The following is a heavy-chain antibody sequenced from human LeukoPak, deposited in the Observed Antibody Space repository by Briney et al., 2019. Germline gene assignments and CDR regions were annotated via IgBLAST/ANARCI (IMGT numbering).Heavy chain of an antibody. CDR3: ARDLSSWTFSGFDI. Sequence: GGSLRLSCAASGFTFSDYYMSWIRQAPGKGLEWVSYISSSGSTIYYADSVKGRFTISRDNAKNSLYLLMNSLRAEDTAVYYCARDLSSWTFSGFDIWGQGTMVTVSS. V-gene: IGHV3-11*04. J-gene: IGHJ3*02. D-gene: IGHD6-13*01. CDR2: ISSSGSTI. CDR1: GFTFSDYY.